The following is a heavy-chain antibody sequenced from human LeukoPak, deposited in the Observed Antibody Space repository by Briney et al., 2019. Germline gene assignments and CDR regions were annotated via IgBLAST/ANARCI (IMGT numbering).Heavy chain of an antibody. CDR3: ARDHVVPAAISLRWFDP. D-gene: IGHD2-2*01. Sequence: PSETLSLTCAVSGGSISSSNWWSWVRQPPGKGLEWIGEIYHSGSTNYNPSLKSRVTISVDKSKNQFSLKLSSVTAADTAVYYCARDHVVPAAISLRWFDPWGQGTLVTVSS. J-gene: IGHJ5*02. CDR1: GGSISSSNW. V-gene: IGHV4-4*02. CDR2: IYHSGST.